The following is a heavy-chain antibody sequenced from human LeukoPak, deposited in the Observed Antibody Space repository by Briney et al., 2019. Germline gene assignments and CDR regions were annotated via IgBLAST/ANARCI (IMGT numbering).Heavy chain of an antibody. CDR1: GGSISSYY. CDR3: ARDGGDWFDP. V-gene: IGHV4-59*01. D-gene: IGHD2-21*01. J-gene: IGHJ5*02. CDR2: IYYSGST. Sequence: PSETLSLTCTVSGGSISSYYWNWIRQPPGKGLEWIGNIYYSGSTNYNPSLKRRVTISVDTSRNQFSLKLSSVTAADTAVYYCARDGGDWFDPWGQGTLVTVS.